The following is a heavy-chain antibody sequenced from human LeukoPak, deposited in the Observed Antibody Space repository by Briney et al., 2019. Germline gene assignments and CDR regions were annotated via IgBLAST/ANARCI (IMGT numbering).Heavy chain of an antibody. CDR3: ARDIGYYDSSGYYGWFDP. J-gene: IGHJ5*02. V-gene: IGHV4-61*02. CDR2: IYTSGST. D-gene: IGHD3-22*01. CDR1: GVSISSGSYY. Sequence: PSETLSLTCTVSGVSISSGSYYWSWIRQPAGKGLEWIGRIYTSGSTNYNPSLKSRVTISVDTSKNQFSLKLSSVTAADTAVYYCARDIGYYDSSGYYGWFDPWGQGTLVTVSS.